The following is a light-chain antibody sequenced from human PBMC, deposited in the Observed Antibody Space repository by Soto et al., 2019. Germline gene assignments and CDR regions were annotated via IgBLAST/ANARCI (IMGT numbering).Light chain of an antibody. CDR2: IAS. CDR1: QSVNSDY. V-gene: IGKV3-20*01. CDR3: QQYGTSPWT. Sequence: EIVLTQSPGTLSLFPGERATLSCRATQSVNSDYLAWYQQKPGQAPRLLIYIASRRATGIPDWFSGSGSGTDFTLTISRLEPEDFAVYYCQQYGTSPWTFGQGTKVEIK. J-gene: IGKJ1*01.